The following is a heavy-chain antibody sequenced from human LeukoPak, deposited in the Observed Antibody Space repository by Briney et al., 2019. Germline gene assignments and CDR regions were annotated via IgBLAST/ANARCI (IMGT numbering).Heavy chain of an antibody. CDR3: ARGTGIAVAASIPWGYYYGMDV. Sequence: SVKVSCKASGGTFSSYAISWVRQAPGQGLEWMGGIIPIFGTANYAQKFQGRVTITADESTSTAYMELSSLRSEDTAVYYCARGTGIAVAASIPWGYYYGMDVWGQGTTVTVSS. V-gene: IGHV1-69*13. CDR2: IIPIFGTA. D-gene: IGHD6-19*01. J-gene: IGHJ6*02. CDR1: GGTFSSYA.